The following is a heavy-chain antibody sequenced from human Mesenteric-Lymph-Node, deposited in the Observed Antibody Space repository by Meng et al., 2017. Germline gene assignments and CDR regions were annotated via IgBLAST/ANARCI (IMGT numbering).Heavy chain of an antibody. D-gene: IGHD6-13*01. V-gene: IGHV1-69*06. Sequence: QVRLGQPGAGARKPGSSVKVSCKGSGGTFSSYAISWVRQAPGQGLEWMGGIIPIFGTANYAQKFQGRVTITADKSTSTAYMELSSLRSEDTAVYYCASADSSSWYYFDYWGQGTLVTVSS. J-gene: IGHJ4*02. CDR3: ASADSSSWYYFDY. CDR1: GGTFSSYA. CDR2: IIPIFGTA.